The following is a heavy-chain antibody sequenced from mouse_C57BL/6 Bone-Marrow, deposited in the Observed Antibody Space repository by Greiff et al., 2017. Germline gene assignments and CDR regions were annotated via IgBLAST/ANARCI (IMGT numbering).Heavy chain of an antibody. J-gene: IGHJ4*01. V-gene: IGHV1-15*01. Sequence: QVQLQQSGAELVRPGASVTLSCKASGYTFTDYEMHWVKQTPVHGLEWIGAIDPETGGTAYNQKFKGKAILTADKSSSTAYMELRSLTSEDSAVYYCTRDYYGSRVYYYAMDDWGQGTSVTVSS. D-gene: IGHD1-1*01. CDR1: GYTFTDYE. CDR2: IDPETGGT. CDR3: TRDYYGSRVYYYAMDD.